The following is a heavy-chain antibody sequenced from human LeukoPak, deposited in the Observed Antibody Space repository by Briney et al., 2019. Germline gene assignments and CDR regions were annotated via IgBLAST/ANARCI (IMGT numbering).Heavy chain of an antibody. D-gene: IGHD5-12*01. J-gene: IGHJ4*02. Sequence: GGSLRLSCAASGFTFSPYNMHWVRQAPGKGLEWVSCISGSSTYIYYPDSVKGRFTISRDNAKNSLYLQMDSLRLEDTAVYYCASRTGYPLDYWGQGTLVTVSS. V-gene: IGHV3-21*06. CDR3: ASRTGYPLDY. CDR2: ISGSSTYI. CDR1: GFTFSPYN.